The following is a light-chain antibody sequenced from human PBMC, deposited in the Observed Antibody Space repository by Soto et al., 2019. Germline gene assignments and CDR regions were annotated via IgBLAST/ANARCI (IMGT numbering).Light chain of an antibody. Sequence: EIVLTQSPGTLSLSPGERATLSCRASQRVSSSYLAWYQQKPGQAPRLLIDAASGRATGIPDRFSGSGSGTDFTLTISRLEPEDFAVYYCQQYGSSPPYTFGQGTKLEIK. CDR3: QQYGSSPPYT. J-gene: IGKJ2*01. CDR2: AAS. CDR1: QRVSSSY. V-gene: IGKV3-20*01.